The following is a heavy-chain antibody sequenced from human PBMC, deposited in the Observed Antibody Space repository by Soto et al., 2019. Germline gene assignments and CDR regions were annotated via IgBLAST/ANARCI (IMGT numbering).Heavy chain of an antibody. V-gene: IGHV4-30-2*01. J-gene: IGHJ1*01. D-gene: IGHD4-17*01. CDR1: GGSISSGGYS. CDR2: IYHSGST. CDR3: ARDDYGHFQH. Sequence: QPQLQESGSGLVKPSQTLSLTCAVSGGSISSGGYSWSWIRQPPGKGLEWIGYIYHSGSTYYNPSLKSRVTISVDRSKNQFSLKLSSVTAADTAVYYCARDDYGHFQHWGQGTLVTVSS.